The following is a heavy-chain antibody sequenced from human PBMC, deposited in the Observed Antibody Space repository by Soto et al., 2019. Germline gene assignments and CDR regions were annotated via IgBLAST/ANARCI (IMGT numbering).Heavy chain of an antibody. CDR1: GDSFSNYY. D-gene: IGHD2-2*01. CDR3: ATGRSEVVPGAMDK. J-gene: IGHJ4*02. V-gene: IGHV4-4*07. Sequence: QVQLQESGPGLVKPSETLSLSCTVSGDSFSNYYCNWVRKSAGKGLEWIGRIYPTGSTTYNPSLNSRLTMSVNTSKNHFSLSLTSMTAADTAVYYCATGRSEVVPGAMDKWCQGTLVTVSS. CDR2: IYPTGST.